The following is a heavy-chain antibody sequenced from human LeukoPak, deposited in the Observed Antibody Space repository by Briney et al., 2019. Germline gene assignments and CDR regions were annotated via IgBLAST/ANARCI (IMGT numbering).Heavy chain of an antibody. D-gene: IGHD3-9*01. Sequence: ASVKVSCKASGYTFTDYYMHWVRQAPGQGLEWMGWINPNSGGTNYAQKFQGRVTMTRDTSISTAYMELSRLRSDDTAVYYCARDQHASYYDILTGYYKGPLDYWGQGTLVTVSS. V-gene: IGHV1-2*02. J-gene: IGHJ4*02. CDR3: ARDQHASYYDILTGYYKGPLDY. CDR2: INPNSGGT. CDR1: GYTFTDYY.